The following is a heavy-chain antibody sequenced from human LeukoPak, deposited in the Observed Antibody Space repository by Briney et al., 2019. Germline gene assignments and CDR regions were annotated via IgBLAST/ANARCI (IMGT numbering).Heavy chain of an antibody. CDR1: GGSISSYY. Sequence: SETLSLTCTVSGGSISSYYWSWIRQPPGKGLEWIGYIYYSGSTNYNPPLKSRVTISVDTSKNQFSLKLSSVTAADTAVYYCARGRGLWFGESTYYFDYWGQGTLVTVSS. V-gene: IGHV4-59*01. J-gene: IGHJ4*02. CDR3: ARGRGLWFGESTYYFDY. CDR2: IYYSGST. D-gene: IGHD3-10*01.